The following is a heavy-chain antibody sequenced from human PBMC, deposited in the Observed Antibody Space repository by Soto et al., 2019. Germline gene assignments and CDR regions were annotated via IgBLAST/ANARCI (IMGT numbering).Heavy chain of an antibody. Sequence: SSVKVSCKASGDTFNSYAISWVRQAPGQGLEWVGGIIPNFNAANSAQKFQDRLTITADESTSTAYMELSRLRSEDTAVYYCAKGCFYDASNRFDTPGMYYRYSGLDFWGQGTTVTVSS. CDR2: IIPNFNAA. CDR3: AKGCFYDASNRFDTPGMYYRYSGLDF. V-gene: IGHV1-69*13. J-gene: IGHJ6*02. CDR1: GDTFNSYA. D-gene: IGHD3-16*02.